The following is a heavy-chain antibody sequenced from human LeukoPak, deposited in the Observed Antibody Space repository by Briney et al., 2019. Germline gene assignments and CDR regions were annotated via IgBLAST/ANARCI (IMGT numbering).Heavy chain of an antibody. CDR3: ARPKEAATTFRAFDI. J-gene: IGHJ3*02. D-gene: IGHD2-15*01. Sequence: ASVKVSCKASGYTFTGYYIHWVRQAPGQGLGWMGWLNPNSGGTNYAQKFQGRLTMTRDTSISTAYMELSSLGSDDTAVYFCARPKEAATTFRAFDIWGQGTMVTVSS. CDR1: GYTFTGYY. V-gene: IGHV1-2*02. CDR2: LNPNSGGT.